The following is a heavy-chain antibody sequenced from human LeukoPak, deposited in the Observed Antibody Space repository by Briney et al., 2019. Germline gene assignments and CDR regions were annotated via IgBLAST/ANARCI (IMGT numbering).Heavy chain of an antibody. J-gene: IGHJ4*02. CDR2: VKQDGSEK. V-gene: IGHV3-7*01. CDR3: ARDPYYGDADLDY. CDR1: GFTFSSYG. Sequence: PGGSLRLSCAASGFTFSSYGMSWVRQAAGQGLEGVANVKQDGSEKYYVDSVKGRSTISRDNAKNTLYLQMNSLRAEDTAVYYCARDPYYGDADLDYWGQGTLVTVSS. D-gene: IGHD4-17*01.